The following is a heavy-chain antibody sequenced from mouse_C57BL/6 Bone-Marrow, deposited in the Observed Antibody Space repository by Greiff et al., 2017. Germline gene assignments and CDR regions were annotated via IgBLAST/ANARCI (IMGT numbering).Heavy chain of an antibody. CDR1: GFNIKDDY. CDR2: IDPENGDT. CDR3: TTDDYDIRYAMDY. V-gene: IGHV14-4*01. D-gene: IGHD2-4*01. J-gene: IGHJ4*01. Sequence: VQLQQSGAELVRPGASVKLSCTASGFNIKDDYMHWVKQRPEQGLEWIGWIDPENGDTEYASKFQGKATITADTSSNTAYLHLSSLTSEATSVYYCTTDDYDIRYAMDYWGQGTSVTVSS.